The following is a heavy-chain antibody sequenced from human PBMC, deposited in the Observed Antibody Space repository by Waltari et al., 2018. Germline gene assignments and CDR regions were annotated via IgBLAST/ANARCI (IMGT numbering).Heavy chain of an antibody. CDR3: ARDRGRGLYLDS. Sequence: QLQLQQSGPGLVKPSESLFLSCAVSGDSVSNNYWWSWVRQPPGKGLEWIGQIHGTGKTNYNPSLESRVTVSMDTSNNQFSLRVTSPTAADTAVYFCARDRGRGLYLDSWGQGTLVTAS. D-gene: IGHD1-26*01. J-gene: IGHJ4*02. CDR2: IHGTGKT. CDR1: GDSVSNNYW. V-gene: IGHV4-4*02.